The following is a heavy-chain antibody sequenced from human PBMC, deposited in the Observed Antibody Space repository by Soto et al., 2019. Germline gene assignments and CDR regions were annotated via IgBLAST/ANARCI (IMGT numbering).Heavy chain of an antibody. V-gene: IGHV3-53*01. D-gene: IGHD2-2*01. CDR2: IYTGDTP. J-gene: IGHJ5*02. CDR1: RFTVGSSY. CDR3: TRDLMDVVPPADDLFDP. Sequence: GGSLRLSCAASRFTVGSSYVSWVRQAPGKGLEWVSVIYTGDTPYYADSVKGRFTISRDNSKNTLYLQMNSLRVEDTAVYYCTRDLMDVVPPADDLFDPWGQGIMVTVSS.